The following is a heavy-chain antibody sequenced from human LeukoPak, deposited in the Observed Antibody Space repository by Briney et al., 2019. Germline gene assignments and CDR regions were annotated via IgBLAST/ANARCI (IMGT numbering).Heavy chain of an antibody. CDR2: IIPIFGTA. D-gene: IGHD6-13*01. CDR3: ARGRPTTSIAAAGVNWFDP. CDR1: GYTFTSYY. V-gene: IGHV1-69*06. J-gene: IGHJ5*02. Sequence: SVKVSCKASGYTFTSYYMHWVRQAPGQGLEWMGGIIPIFGTANYAQKFQGRVTITADKSTSTAYMELSSLRSEDTAVYYCARGRPTTSIAAAGVNWFDPWGQGTLVTVSS.